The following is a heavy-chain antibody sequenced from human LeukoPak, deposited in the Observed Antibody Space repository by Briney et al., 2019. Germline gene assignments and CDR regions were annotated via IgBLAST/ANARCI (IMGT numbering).Heavy chain of an antibody. D-gene: IGHD6-19*01. V-gene: IGHV4-59*01. CDR3: AREYSSGWSRWFDP. CDR2: IYYSGST. Sequence: PSETLSLTCTVSGGSISSYYWSWIRQPPGKGLEWIGYIYYSGSTNYNPSLKSQVTISVDTSKNQFSLKLSSVTAADTAVYYCAREYSSGWSRWFDPWGQGTLVTVSS. CDR1: GGSISSYY. J-gene: IGHJ5*02.